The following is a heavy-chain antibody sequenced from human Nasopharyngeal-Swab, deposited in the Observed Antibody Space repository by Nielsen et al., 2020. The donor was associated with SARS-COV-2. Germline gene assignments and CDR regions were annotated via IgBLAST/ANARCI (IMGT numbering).Heavy chain of an antibody. J-gene: IGHJ4*02. V-gene: IGHV3-23*01. CDR1: GFTFRSYA. Sequence: GESLKISCAASGFTFRSYAISWVRQAPGKGLEWVSVISASDYTTYYADSVKGRFTISRDNSKNTVNLQMNSLRAEDTAIYYCAKGRHLMTTVTTVDYWGQGTLVTVSS. D-gene: IGHD4-17*01. CDR2: ISASDYTT. CDR3: AKGRHLMTTVTTVDY.